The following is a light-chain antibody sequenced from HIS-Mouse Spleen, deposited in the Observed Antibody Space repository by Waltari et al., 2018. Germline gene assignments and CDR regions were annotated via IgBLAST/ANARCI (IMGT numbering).Light chain of an antibody. CDR3: QQYGSSSALT. CDR2: GAS. V-gene: IGKV3-20*01. J-gene: IGKJ4*01. Sequence: EIVLTQSPGTLSLSPGERATLSCRASQSVSSSYLAWYQQKPGQAPRLLIYGASSRATCLPDRFSGSGSGTDFTLTISRLEPEDFAVYYCQQYGSSSALTFGGGTKVEIK. CDR1: QSVSSSY.